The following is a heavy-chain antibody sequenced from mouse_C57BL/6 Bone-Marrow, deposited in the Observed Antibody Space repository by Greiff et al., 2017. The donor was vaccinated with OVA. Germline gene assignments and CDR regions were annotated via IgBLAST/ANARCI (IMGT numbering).Heavy chain of an antibody. V-gene: IGHV5-16*01. CDR3: ARANWDQGKFDY. D-gene: IGHD4-1*01. CDR2: INYDGSST. Sequence: EVKVVESEGGLVQPGSSMKLSCTASGFTFSDYYMAWVRQVPEKGLEWVANINYDGSSTYYLDSLKSRFIISRDNAKNILYLQMSSLKSEDTATYYCARANWDQGKFDYWGQGTTLTVSS. J-gene: IGHJ2*01. CDR1: GFTFSDYY.